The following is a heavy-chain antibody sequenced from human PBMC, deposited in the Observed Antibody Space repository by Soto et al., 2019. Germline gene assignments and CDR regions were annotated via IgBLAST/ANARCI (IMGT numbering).Heavy chain of an antibody. CDR3: ARVVGALGRWFDP. J-gene: IGHJ5*02. V-gene: IGHV1-18*01. CDR1: GYNFNSYT. D-gene: IGHD1-26*01. CDR2: ISAYNGNT. Sequence: QVQLVQSGAEVKKPGASVKVSCKASGYNFNSYTISWVRQAPGQGLEWMGRISAYNGNTNYAQKLQGRVTMTTDTSTSPAYMELTSLRSDDTAVYHCARVVGALGRWFDPWGQGTLVTVSS.